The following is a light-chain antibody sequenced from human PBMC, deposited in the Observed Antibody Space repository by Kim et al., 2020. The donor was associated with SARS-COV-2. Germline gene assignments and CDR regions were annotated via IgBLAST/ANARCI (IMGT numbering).Light chain of an antibody. CDR2: GAS. CDR1: QSVSSGY. CDR3: QQYGNSPLT. J-gene: IGKJ5*01. V-gene: IGKV3-20*01. Sequence: SPGERATLSCRASQSVSSGYLAWYQQKPGQAPRLVIYGASSRATGIPDRFSGGGSGTDFTLTISRLEPEDFAVYYCQQYGNSPLTFGEGTRLEIK.